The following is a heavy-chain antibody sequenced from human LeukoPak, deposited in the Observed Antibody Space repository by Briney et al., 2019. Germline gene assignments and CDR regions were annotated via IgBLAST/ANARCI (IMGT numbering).Heavy chain of an antibody. CDR2: IHHSGST. CDR1: GYSISRGCH. V-gene: IGHV4-38-2*02. J-gene: IGHJ4*02. Sequence: PSETLSLTCTVSGYSISRGCHWGWIRQPPGKGLEWIGSIHHSGSTYYNPSLKSRATTSVDTSKNQFSLRLSFVTAADTAVYYCAWVVWTTDYWGQGTLVTVS. CDR3: AWVVWTTDY. D-gene: IGHD1-1*01.